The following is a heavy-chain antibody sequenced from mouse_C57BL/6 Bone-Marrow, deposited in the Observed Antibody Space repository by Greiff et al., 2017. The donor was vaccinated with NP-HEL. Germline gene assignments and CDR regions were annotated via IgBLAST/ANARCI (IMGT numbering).Heavy chain of an antibody. CDR1: GFTFSNYW. V-gene: IGHV6-3*01. CDR2: IRLKSDNYAT. Sequence: DVKLVESGGGLVQPGGSMKLSCVASGFTFSNYWMNWVRQSPEKGLEWVAQIRLKSDNYATHYAESVKGRFTISRDDSKSSVYLQMNNLRAEDTGIYYCTKVWDWYFDVWGTGTTVTVSS. D-gene: IGHD2-10*02. J-gene: IGHJ1*03. CDR3: TKVWDWYFDV.